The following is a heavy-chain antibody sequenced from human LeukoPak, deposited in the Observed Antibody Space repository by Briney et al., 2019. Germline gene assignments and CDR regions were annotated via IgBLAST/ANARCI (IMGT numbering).Heavy chain of an antibody. Sequence: GGSLRLSCSTSGFTFSNFVMRWVRQTPGKGLEYVSVISTDGSQYYPDSVKGRFTIFRDNSKNTLYLQMNSLRPEDTAIYYCAKNDGNIWQPHSWGQGTLVTVSS. V-gene: IGHV3-64D*06. CDR3: AKNDGNIWQPHS. J-gene: IGHJ4*02. CDR2: ISTDGSQ. CDR1: GFTFSNFV.